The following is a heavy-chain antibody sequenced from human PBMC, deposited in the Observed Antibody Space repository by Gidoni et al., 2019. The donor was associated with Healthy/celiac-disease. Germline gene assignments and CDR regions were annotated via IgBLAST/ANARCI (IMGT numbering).Heavy chain of an antibody. CDR2: IYTSGST. CDR1: VASLSRYY. Sequence: QVQLQDSGPGLVQPSETLSLTCPVSVASLSRYYWSWIRQHAGKGLEWIGRIYTSGSTNYNPSLKSRVTMSVDTSKNQFSLKLSSVTAADTAVYYCARGLNSGSTLGPWFDPWGQGTLVTVSS. D-gene: IGHD1-26*01. V-gene: IGHV4-4*07. CDR3: ARGLNSGSTLGPWFDP. J-gene: IGHJ5*02.